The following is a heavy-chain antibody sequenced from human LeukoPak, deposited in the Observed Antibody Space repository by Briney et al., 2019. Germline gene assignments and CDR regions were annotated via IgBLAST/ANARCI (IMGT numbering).Heavy chain of an antibody. Sequence: GGSLRLSCAASGFTFSSYAMSWVRQAPGKGLEWVSAISGSGGSTYYADSVKGRFTISRDNSKNTLYLQMNSLRAEDTAVYYCAKDRDWRGSSWYGNWFDPWGQGTLVTVSS. CDR3: AKDRDWRGSSWYGNWFDP. CDR2: ISGSGGST. CDR1: GFTFSSYA. J-gene: IGHJ5*02. D-gene: IGHD6-13*01. V-gene: IGHV3-23*01.